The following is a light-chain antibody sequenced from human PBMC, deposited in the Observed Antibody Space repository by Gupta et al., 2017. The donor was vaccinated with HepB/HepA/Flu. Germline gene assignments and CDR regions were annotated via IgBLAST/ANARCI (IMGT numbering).Light chain of an antibody. J-gene: IGKJ4*01. Sequence: EIVLTQSPATLSLSPGDRATLPCRASQSVSSFLAWYQQKPGQAPRLLIYDVSKRATGIPARFSGSGSGTDFTLTISSLEPEDFAVYFCQQRSDWLTFGGGTKVEIK. CDR3: QQRSDWLT. V-gene: IGKV3-11*01. CDR1: QSVSSF. CDR2: DVS.